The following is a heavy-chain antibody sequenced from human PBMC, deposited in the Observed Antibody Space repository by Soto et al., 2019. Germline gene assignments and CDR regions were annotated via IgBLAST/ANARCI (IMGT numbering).Heavy chain of an antibody. J-gene: IGHJ4*02. CDR2: ISGSTVSM. D-gene: IGHD2-2*01. CDR3: AKRAMSSTLKLYYFDY. V-gene: IGHV3-23*01. CDR1: GFTFSSYS. Sequence: GGSLRLSCAASGFTFSSYSMSWVRQAPGQGLEWASSISGSTVSMYYADSVKGRFTISRDNSKNTLYLQLNSLRAEDTAVYYCAKRAMSSTLKLYYFDYWGQGALVTVSS.